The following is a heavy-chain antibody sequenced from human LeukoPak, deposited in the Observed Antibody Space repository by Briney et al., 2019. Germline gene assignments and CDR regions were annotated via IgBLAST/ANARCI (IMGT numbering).Heavy chain of an antibody. CDR1: GFTFSSYA. D-gene: IGHD6-19*01. Sequence: PGGSLRLSCAASGFTFSSYAMSWVRQAPGKGLEWVSGISASGDTTDYADSVKGRFTISRDNSKNTLYLQMNSLGAEDTALYYCAKDRTAITMAGSDYWGQGTLVTVSS. CDR3: AKDRTAITMAGSDY. V-gene: IGHV3-23*01. J-gene: IGHJ4*02. CDR2: ISASGDTT.